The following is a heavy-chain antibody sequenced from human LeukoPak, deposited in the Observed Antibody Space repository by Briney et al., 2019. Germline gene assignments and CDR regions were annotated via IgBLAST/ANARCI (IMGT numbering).Heavy chain of an antibody. D-gene: IGHD3-22*01. CDR3: ARGTYYYDSSGYYSVPAEYFQH. J-gene: IGHJ1*01. CDR1: GFTFSSYW. Sequence: GGSLRLSCAASGFTFSSYWMSWVRQAPGKGLEWVANIKQDGGEKYYVESVKGRFTISRDNVKNSLYLQMNSLRAEDTAVYYCARGTYYYDSSGYYSVPAEYFQHWGQGTLVTVSS. V-gene: IGHV3-7*01. CDR2: IKQDGGEK.